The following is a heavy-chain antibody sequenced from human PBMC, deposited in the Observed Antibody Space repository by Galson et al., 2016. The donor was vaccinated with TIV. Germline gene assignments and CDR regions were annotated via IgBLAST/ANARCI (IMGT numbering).Heavy chain of an antibody. CDR1: GYTFTSHT. CDR3: ARDRLGAKRAFDI. Sequence: SVKVSCKASGYTFTSHTMHWVRQAPGQRLEWMGWINVGNGNIKYVQKFKGRVTITSDTSARIAYMELSTLTSEDTAMYYCARDRLGAKRAFDIWGQGTLVTISS. CDR2: INVGNGNI. J-gene: IGHJ3*02. D-gene: IGHD3-16*01. V-gene: IGHV1-3*01.